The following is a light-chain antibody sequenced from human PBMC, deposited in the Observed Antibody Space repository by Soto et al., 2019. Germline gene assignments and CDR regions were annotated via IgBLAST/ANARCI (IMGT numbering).Light chain of an antibody. V-gene: IGKV3-15*01. CDR2: GAS. Sequence: EIVMTQYPATLSVSPGERATLSCRASQSVSNNLAWYQQRPGQAPMLLIYGASTRATGIPARFSGSGSGTEFTPTVSSLQSEDFAVYYCQQYNNWPLTFGGGTKVEIK. CDR3: QQYNNWPLT. CDR1: QSVSNN. J-gene: IGKJ4*01.